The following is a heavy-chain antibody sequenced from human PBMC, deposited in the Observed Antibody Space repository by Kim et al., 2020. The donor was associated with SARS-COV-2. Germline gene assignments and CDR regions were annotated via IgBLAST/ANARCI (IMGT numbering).Heavy chain of an antibody. D-gene: IGHD2-2*01. CDR1: GGTFSSYA. CDR3: ARTLDIVVVPAAKNPARNWFDP. J-gene: IGHJ5*02. Sequence: SVKVSCKASGGTFSSYAISWVRQAPGQGLEWMGRIIPILGIANYAQKFQGRVTITADKSTSTAYMELSSLRSEDTAVYYCARTLDIVVVPAAKNPARNWFDPWGQGTLVTVSS. CDR2: IIPILGIA. V-gene: IGHV1-69*04.